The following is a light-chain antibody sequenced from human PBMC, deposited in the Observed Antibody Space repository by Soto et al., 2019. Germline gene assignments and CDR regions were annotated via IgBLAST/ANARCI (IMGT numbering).Light chain of an antibody. CDR1: LGVANY. CDR2: GVS. V-gene: IGKV1-27*01. Sequence: DIQMTQSPSSLSASVGDRVTINCRTILGVANYLGWYQQKSWKVPKALIYGVSTLQSGVSSRFSGSGSDTDFTLTISSLQPEDAATYYCQHYRSAQMTFGQGTKVDIK. CDR3: QHYRSAQMT. J-gene: IGKJ1*01.